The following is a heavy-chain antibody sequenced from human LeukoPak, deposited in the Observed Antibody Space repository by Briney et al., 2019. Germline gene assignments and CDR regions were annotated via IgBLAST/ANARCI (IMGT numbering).Heavy chain of an antibody. D-gene: IGHD2-8*01. CDR3: VCDRLGFDY. CDR1: GFTFGSYS. CDR2: ISSSSSYI. V-gene: IGHV3-21*01. Sequence: TRGSLRLSCAASGFTFGSYSMNWVRQAPGKGLEWVSSISSSSSYIYYADSVKGRFTISRDNAKNSLYLQMNSLRAEDTAVYYCVCDRLGFDYWGQGTLVTVSS. J-gene: IGHJ4*02.